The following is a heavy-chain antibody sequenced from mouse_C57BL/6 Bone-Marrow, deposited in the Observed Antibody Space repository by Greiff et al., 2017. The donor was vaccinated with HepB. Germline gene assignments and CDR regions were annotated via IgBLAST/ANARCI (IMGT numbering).Heavy chain of an antibody. Sequence: EVKLMESGPGLVKPSQSLSLTCSVPGYSITSGYYWNWIRQFPGNKLEWMGYISYDGSNNYNPSLKNRISITRDTSKNQFFLKLNSVTTEDTATYYCAKDSSGWAMDYWGQGTSVTVSS. CDR3: AKDSSGWAMDY. CDR2: ISYDGSN. CDR1: GYSITSGYY. D-gene: IGHD3-2*02. V-gene: IGHV3-6*01. J-gene: IGHJ4*01.